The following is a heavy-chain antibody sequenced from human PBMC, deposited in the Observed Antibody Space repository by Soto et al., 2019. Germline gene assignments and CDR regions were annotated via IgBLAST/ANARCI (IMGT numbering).Heavy chain of an antibody. CDR2: ISFDGSNE. CDR3: AKDGAPTDSSGHYLDY. D-gene: IGHD3-22*01. CDR1: GFTFSGFG. Sequence: QVQLVESGGGVVQPGRSLRLSCAASGFTFSGFGMHWVRQAPGKGLEWLAVISFDGSNEYYADSVKGRLTISRDNSKNKLYLQMNSLRPEDTAVYYWAKDGAPTDSSGHYLDYWGQGTLVTVSS. J-gene: IGHJ4*02. V-gene: IGHV3-30*18.